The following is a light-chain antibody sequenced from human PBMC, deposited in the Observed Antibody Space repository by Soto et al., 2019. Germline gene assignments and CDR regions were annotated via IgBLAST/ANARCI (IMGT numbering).Light chain of an antibody. CDR1: QSISSD. Sequence: DIQMTQSPSSLSASVGDRVTITCRASQSISSDLSWYQQKPGKAPKLLINVASTLQSGVPSRFSGSGSGTYFTLAISSLQPEDFATYYCQQSSSTPQTFGGGTRVEIK. CDR2: VAS. V-gene: IGKV1-39*01. CDR3: QQSSSTPQT. J-gene: IGKJ4*01.